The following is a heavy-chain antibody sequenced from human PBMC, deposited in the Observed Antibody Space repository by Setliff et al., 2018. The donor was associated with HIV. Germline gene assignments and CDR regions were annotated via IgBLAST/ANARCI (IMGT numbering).Heavy chain of an antibody. Sequence: ETLRLSCAASGFTLSSYWMHWVRQAPGKGLVWVSRINSDGSSTSYADSVKGRFTISRDNAKNTLYLQMNSLRAEDTAVYYCARDSGTVAVAGTALIDYWGQGTLVTVSS. V-gene: IGHV3-74*01. D-gene: IGHD6-19*01. J-gene: IGHJ4*02. CDR1: GFTLSSYW. CDR2: INSDGSST. CDR3: ARDSGTVAVAGTALIDY.